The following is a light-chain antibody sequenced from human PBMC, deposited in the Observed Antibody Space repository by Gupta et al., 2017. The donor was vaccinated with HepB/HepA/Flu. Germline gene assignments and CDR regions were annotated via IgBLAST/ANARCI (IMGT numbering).Light chain of an antibody. CDR3: QKGNHAPRT. CDR2: AAS. Sequence: DIQMTQSPSSLSASVGDRVTINCRASQGISNYLTWYQQKPGRVPKLLIYAASTLQSGVPSRFSGSGSGTDFTLTISSLQPEDVATYYCQKGNHAPRTFGPGTKVEIK. J-gene: IGKJ1*01. V-gene: IGKV1-27*01. CDR1: QGISNY.